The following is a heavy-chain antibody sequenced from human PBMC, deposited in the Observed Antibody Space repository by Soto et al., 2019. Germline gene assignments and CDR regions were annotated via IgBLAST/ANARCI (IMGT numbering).Heavy chain of an antibody. CDR1: GFSLSTSGVG. J-gene: IGHJ4*02. Sequence: GSGPTLVNPTQTLTLTCTFSGFSLSTSGVGVGWIRQPPGKALEWLALIYWNDDKRYSPSLKSRLTITKDTSKNQVVLTMTNMDPVDTATYYCARINYDILTGYHRPDFDYWGQGTLVTVSS. D-gene: IGHD3-9*01. CDR2: IYWNDDK. CDR3: ARINYDILTGYHRPDFDY. V-gene: IGHV2-5*01.